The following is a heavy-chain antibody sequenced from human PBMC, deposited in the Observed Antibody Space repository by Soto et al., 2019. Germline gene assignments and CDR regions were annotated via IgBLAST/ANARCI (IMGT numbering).Heavy chain of an antibody. CDR2: ISYDGSNK. D-gene: IGHD3-10*01. CDR3: AREWVTMVRVYYYGMDV. V-gene: IGHV3-30-3*01. CDR1: GFTFSSYA. Sequence: QVQLVESGGGVVQPGRSLRLSFAASGFTFSSYAMHWVRQAPGKGLEWVAVISYDGSNKYYADSVKGRFTISRDNSKNTLYLQMNSLRAEDTAVYYCAREWVTMVRVYYYGMDVW. J-gene: IGHJ6*01.